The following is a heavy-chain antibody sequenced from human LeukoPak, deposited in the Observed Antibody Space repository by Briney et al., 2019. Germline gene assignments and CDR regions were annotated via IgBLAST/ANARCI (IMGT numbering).Heavy chain of an antibody. CDR2: ISGSGSNI. Sequence: TGGSLRLSCAASGFTFSSYEMNWVRQAPGKGLEWVSYISGSGSNIYYADYVKGRFTISSDNAKNSLYLQMNSLRAEDTAVYHCARAMLVGATTFAYWGQGTLVTVSS. CDR3: ARAMLVGATTFAY. J-gene: IGHJ4*02. D-gene: IGHD1-26*01. CDR1: GFTFSSYE. V-gene: IGHV3-48*03.